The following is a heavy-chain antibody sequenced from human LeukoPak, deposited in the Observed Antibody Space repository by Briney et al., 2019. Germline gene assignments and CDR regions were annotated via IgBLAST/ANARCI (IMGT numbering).Heavy chain of an antibody. V-gene: IGHV3-23*01. J-gene: IGHJ4*02. CDR1: GFTFSSYA. D-gene: IGHD2-2*01. CDR3: AKGRVGSTGYYFDY. Sequence: GGSLRLSCAASGFTFSSYAMSWVRQASGKGLEWVSAISGSGGSTYYADSVKGRFTISRDNSKNTLYLQMNSLRAEDTAVYYCAKGRVGSTGYYFDYWGQGTLVTVSS. CDR2: ISGSGGST.